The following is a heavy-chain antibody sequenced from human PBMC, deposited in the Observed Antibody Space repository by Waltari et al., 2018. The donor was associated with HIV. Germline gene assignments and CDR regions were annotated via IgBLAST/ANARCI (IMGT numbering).Heavy chain of an antibody. CDR1: GGSVSSGSYY. CDR2: INYNGVT. D-gene: IGHD3-10*01. CDR3: ARDLRYYYGSGNYYKSAFDI. Sequence: QVRLQESGPGLVKPSETLSVTCAMSGGSVSSGSYYYNWIRQPPGRRLEWIGNINYNGVTHYNPSLQSRVTMSVDTSKIHFFLKISSVTAADTAVYYCARDLRYYYGSGNYYKSAFDIWGQGTTVTVSS. V-gene: IGHV4-61*03. J-gene: IGHJ3*02.